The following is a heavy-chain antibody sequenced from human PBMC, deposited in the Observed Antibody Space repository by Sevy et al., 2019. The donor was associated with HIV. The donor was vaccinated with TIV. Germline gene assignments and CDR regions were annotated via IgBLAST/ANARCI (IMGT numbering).Heavy chain of an antibody. J-gene: IGHJ3*02. Sequence: GGSLRLSCVASGFSFSRSAMHWVRQAPGKGLEWVAVMSYNGNKKYNGDSVKGRFTISRDDSKNTLYLQMNSLRAEDTAVYYCATRPQYGDYVSAFDIWGQGTMVTVSS. CDR2: MSYNGNKK. V-gene: IGHV3-30*04. CDR1: GFSFSRSA. CDR3: ATRPQYGDYVSAFDI. D-gene: IGHD4-17*01.